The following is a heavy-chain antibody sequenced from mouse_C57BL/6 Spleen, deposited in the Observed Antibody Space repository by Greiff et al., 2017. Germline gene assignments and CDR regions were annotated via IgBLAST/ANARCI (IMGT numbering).Heavy chain of an antibody. D-gene: IGHD2-4*01. CDR3: AGGLRRNFDY. V-gene: IGHV1-26*01. Sequence: EVQLQQSGSELVKPGASVKISCKASGYTFTDYYMNWVKQSHGKSLEWIGDINPNNGGTSYNQKFKGKATLTVDKSSSTAYMELRSLTSEDSAVYYCAGGLRRNFDYWGQGTTLTVSS. CDR1: GYTFTDYY. J-gene: IGHJ2*01. CDR2: INPNNGGT.